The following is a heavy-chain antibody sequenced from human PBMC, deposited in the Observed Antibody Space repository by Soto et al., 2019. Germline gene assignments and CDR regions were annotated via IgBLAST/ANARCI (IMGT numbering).Heavy chain of an antibody. D-gene: IGHD2-2*01. CDR2: IYYSGST. Sequence: QVQLQESGPGLVKPSETLSLTCTVSGGSISSYYWSWIRQPPGKGLEWIGYIYYSGSTNYNPSLKSRVTISVDTSKNQFSLKLSSVTAADTAVYYCARDKGYCSSTSCYAYYYYGMDVWGQGTTVTVSS. CDR1: GGSISSYY. J-gene: IGHJ6*02. CDR3: ARDKGYCSSTSCYAYYYYGMDV. V-gene: IGHV4-59*01.